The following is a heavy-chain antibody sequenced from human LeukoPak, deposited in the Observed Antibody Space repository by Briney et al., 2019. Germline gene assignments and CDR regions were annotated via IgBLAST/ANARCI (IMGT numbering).Heavy chain of an antibody. CDR3: AREKYSGSYSPDAFDI. V-gene: IGHV1-18*01. CDR1: GYTFTSYG. Sequence: ASVKVSCKASGYTFTSYGISWVRQAPGQGLEWMGWISAYNGNTNYAQKLQGRVTMTTDTSTSTAYMELRSLRSDDTAVYYCAREKYSGSYSPDAFDIWGQGTMVTVSS. D-gene: IGHD1-26*01. J-gene: IGHJ3*02. CDR2: ISAYNGNT.